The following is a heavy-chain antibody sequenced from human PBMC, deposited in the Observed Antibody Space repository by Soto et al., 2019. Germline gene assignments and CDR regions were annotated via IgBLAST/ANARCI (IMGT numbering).Heavy chain of an antibody. J-gene: IGHJ5*02. CDR1: GFSFAGYY. V-gene: IGHV1-2*02. CDR3: AKDLTRQLAYWLDP. CDR2: INAHSGGT. D-gene: IGHD6-6*01. Sequence: ASVKVSCKASGFSFAGYYIHWLRQAPGQGLEWMGWINAHSGGTEYAQKFQGRVTLTRDTSIATAYLTLTSLTSDDTALYYCAKDLTRQLAYWLDPWGQGTQVTVSS.